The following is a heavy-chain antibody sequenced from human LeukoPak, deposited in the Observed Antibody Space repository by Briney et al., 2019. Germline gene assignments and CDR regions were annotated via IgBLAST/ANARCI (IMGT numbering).Heavy chain of an antibody. D-gene: IGHD3-3*01. V-gene: IGHV3-15*01. CDR1: GFTFSNAW. CDR2: IISKTDGGTT. CDR3: TTDWDYDFSSGYAGIDY. Sequence: GGSLRLSCAASGFTFSNAWMSWVRQAPGKGLECVGRIISKTDGGTTDYAARVKGRFTISRDDSKNTLYLQMNSLKTEDTAVDYCTTDWDYDFSSGYAGIDYWGQGTLVTVSS. J-gene: IGHJ4*02.